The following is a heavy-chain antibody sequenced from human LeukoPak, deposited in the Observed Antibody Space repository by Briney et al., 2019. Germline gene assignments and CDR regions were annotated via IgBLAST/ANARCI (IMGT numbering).Heavy chain of an antibody. CDR2: ISGSGDKI. J-gene: IGHJ5*02. D-gene: IGHD2-2*01. V-gene: IGHV3-23*01. CDR3: ARDPQPYQLLGGVNWFDP. Sequence: PGGSLRLSCAASGFTFSSYALNWVRQAPGEGLEWVSTISGSGDKIHYSDSVKGRFTISRDNSKNTVYLQMNSLRAEDAAVYYCARDPQPYQLLGGVNWFDPWGQGTLVTVSS. CDR1: GFTFSSYA.